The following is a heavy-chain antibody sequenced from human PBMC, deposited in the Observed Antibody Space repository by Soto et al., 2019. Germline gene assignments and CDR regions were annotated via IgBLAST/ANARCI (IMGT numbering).Heavy chain of an antibody. CDR1: GGSISSGGYY. D-gene: IGHD3-3*01. J-gene: IGHJ4*02. V-gene: IGHV4-31*03. CDR2: IYYSGST. CDR3: ARDGNYDFWSGYLVN. Sequence: PSETLSLTCTVSGGSISSGGYYWSWIRQHPGKGLEWIGYIYYSGSTYYNPSLKSRVTISVDTSKNQFSLKLSSVTAADTAVYNCARDGNYDFWSGYLVNWGQGTLVTVSS.